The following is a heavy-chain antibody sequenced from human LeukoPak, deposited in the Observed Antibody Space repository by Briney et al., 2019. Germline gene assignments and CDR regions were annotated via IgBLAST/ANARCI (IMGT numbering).Heavy chain of an antibody. CDR3: ARSGYYGSGSYYNLDY. CDR2: IWYDGSSQ. D-gene: IGHD3-10*01. Sequence: PGGSLRLSCAASGFTFSSYEMNWVRQAPGKGLEWVAVIWYDGSSQYYADSVKGRFTISRDNSKNTLYMQMNSLRVEDTAVYYCARSGYYGSGSYYNLDYWGQGTLVTVSS. CDR1: GFTFSSYE. J-gene: IGHJ4*02. V-gene: IGHV3-33*08.